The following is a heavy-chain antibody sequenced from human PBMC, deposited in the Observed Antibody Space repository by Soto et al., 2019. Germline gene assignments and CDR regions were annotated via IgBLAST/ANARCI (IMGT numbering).Heavy chain of an antibody. J-gene: IGHJ5*02. CDR1: GFSLTTRGVG. V-gene: IGHV2-5*02. D-gene: IGHD3-3*01. CDR2: IYWDDDK. Sequence: QITLKESGRTLVKPTQTLTLTCSFSGFSLTTRGVGVGWIRQPPGKALEWLALIYWDDDKRYSPSLKSRLTITKDTSKNQMVLTMSKVDPVDTGTYSCTHGSGFSWGQGTLVTVSS. CDR3: THGSGFS.